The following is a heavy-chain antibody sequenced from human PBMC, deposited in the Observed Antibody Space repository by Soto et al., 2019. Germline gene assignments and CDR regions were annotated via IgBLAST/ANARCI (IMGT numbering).Heavy chain of an antibody. J-gene: IGHJ6*02. D-gene: IGHD5-12*01. CDR3: TRDLRGYSGYDSSFGMDV. CDR1: GFRFGDYA. CDR2: IRSKAYGGTT. Sequence: GGSLRLSCTTSGFRFGDYAMSWFRQAPGKGLEWVGFIRSKAYGGTTEYAASVKGRFTISRDDSKSIAYLQMNSLKTEDTAVYYCTRDLRGYSGYDSSFGMDVWGQGTTVTVSS. V-gene: IGHV3-49*03.